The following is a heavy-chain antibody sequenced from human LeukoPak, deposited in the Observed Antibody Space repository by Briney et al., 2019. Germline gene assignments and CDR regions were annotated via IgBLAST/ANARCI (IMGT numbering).Heavy chain of an antibody. CDR3: AKDIGSSQDFDY. D-gene: IGHD1-26*01. J-gene: IGHJ4*02. V-gene: IGHV3-7*03. CDR1: EFEPTYFW. Sequence: GGSLRLSCVALEFEPTYFWMTWVRRAPGKGLEWVANINPDGSESFYLDSVRGRFTISRDNSKNTVYLQMNNLRAEDTAVYYCAKDIGSSQDFDYWGQGTLVTVSS. CDR2: INPDGSES.